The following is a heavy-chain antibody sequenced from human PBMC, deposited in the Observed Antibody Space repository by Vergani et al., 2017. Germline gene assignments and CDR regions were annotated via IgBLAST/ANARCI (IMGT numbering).Heavy chain of an antibody. V-gene: IGHV3-33*08. CDR2: IWYDGSNK. Sequence: VQLLESGGGLVQPGGSLRLSCAASGFTFSSYAMSWVRQAPGKGLEWVAVIWYDGSNKYYADSVKGRFTISRDNSKNTLYLQMNSLRAEDTAVYYCARASDKWFDPWGQGTLVTVSS. CDR3: ARASDKWFDP. J-gene: IGHJ5*02. CDR1: GFTFSSYA.